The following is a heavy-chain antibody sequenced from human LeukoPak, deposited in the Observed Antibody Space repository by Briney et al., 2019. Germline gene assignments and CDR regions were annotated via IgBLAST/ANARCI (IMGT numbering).Heavy chain of an antibody. J-gene: IGHJ4*02. CDR1: GGSISSYY. Sequence: SETLSLTCTVSGGSISSYYWSWIRQPPGKGLEWIGYIYYSGSTNYNPSLKSRVTISVDTSKNQFSLKLSSVTAADTAVHYCARHLTTVTPFDYWGQGTLVTVSS. CDR3: ARHLTTVTPFDY. CDR2: IYYSGST. V-gene: IGHV4-59*08. D-gene: IGHD4-17*01.